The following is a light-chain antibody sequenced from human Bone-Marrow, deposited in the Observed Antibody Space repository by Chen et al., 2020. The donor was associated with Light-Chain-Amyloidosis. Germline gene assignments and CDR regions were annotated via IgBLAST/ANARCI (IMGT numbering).Light chain of an antibody. J-gene: IGLJ3*02. Sequence: SYVLTQPSSVSVAPGQTATIACGGNNIGSTSVHWYQQTPGQAPLLVVHDDSDRPSGIPERLSGSNAGNTATLTSSRVEAGDEADYYCQVWDRSSDRPVFGGGTKLTVL. CDR3: QVWDRSSDRPV. CDR2: DDS. CDR1: NIGSTS. V-gene: IGLV3-21*02.